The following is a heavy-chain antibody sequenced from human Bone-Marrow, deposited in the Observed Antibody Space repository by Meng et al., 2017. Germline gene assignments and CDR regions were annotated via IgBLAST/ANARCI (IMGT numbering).Heavy chain of an antibody. J-gene: IGHJ5*02. CDR3: ARSRGLYYGSGSYYSNWFDP. V-gene: IGHV4-4*02. Sequence: QVPVQESGPGLVKPSGTLSLTCAVSGGSISSSNWWSWVRQPPGKGLEWIGEIYHSGSTNYNPSLKSRVTISVDKSKNQFSLKLSSVTAADTAVYYCARSRGLYYGSGSYYSNWFDPWGQGTLVTVSS. CDR1: GGSISSSNW. D-gene: IGHD3-10*01. CDR2: IYHSGST.